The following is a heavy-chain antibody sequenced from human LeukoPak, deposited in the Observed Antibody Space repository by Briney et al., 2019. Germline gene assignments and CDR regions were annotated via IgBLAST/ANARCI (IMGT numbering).Heavy chain of an antibody. J-gene: IGHJ4*02. D-gene: IGHD6-6*01. Sequence: GGSLRLSCAASGFTFSSYAMHWVRQAPGKGLEWVAVISYDGSNKYYADSVKGRFTISRDNSKNTLYLQMNSLRAEDTAVYYCARGWDSSSSDYFDYWGQGTLVTVSS. CDR2: ISYDGSNK. V-gene: IGHV3-30-3*01. CDR1: GFTFSSYA. CDR3: ARGWDSSSSDYFDY.